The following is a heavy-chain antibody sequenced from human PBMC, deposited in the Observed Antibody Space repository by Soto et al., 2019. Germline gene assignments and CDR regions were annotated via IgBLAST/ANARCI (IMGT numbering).Heavy chain of an antibody. J-gene: IGHJ3*02. D-gene: IGHD3-10*01. Sequence: SETLSLTCTVSGGSISSSSYYWGWIRQPPGKGLEWIGSIYYSGSTYYISSLKSRVTISVDTSKNHFSLKLSSVTAADTAVYYCARQIVLLWFGESLNAFDIWGQGTMVTVSS. CDR1: GGSISSSSYY. V-gene: IGHV4-39*01. CDR3: ARQIVLLWFGESLNAFDI. CDR2: IYYSGST.